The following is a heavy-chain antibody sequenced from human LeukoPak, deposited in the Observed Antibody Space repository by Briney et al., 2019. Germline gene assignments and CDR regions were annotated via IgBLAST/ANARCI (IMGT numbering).Heavy chain of an antibody. V-gene: IGHV3-30-3*01. CDR3: AREGSSSSAYFDY. CDR1: GFTFSSYA. D-gene: IGHD6-6*01. Sequence: PGRSLRLSCAASGFTFSSYAMHWVRQAPGKGLEWVAVISYDGSNKYYADSVKGRFTISRDNSKNTLYLQMNSLRAEDTAVYYCAREGSSSSAYFDYWGQGTLVTASS. CDR2: ISYDGSNK. J-gene: IGHJ4*02.